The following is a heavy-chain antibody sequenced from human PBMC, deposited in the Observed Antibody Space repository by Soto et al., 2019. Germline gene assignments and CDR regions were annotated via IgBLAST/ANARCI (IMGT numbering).Heavy chain of an antibody. CDR1: GGSISSSGYY. D-gene: IGHD3-3*01. CDR2: IHYSGTT. Sequence: QLQLQESGPGLVKPSETLSLTCTVSGGSISSSGYYWGWIRQPPGKGLEWIGSIHYSGTTYYNPSLRIRLTISVDTSMNQFSLNLSSVTAADTAVYYCARSQGITTFNWFDPWGQGTLVTVSS. V-gene: IGHV4-39*01. J-gene: IGHJ5*02. CDR3: ARSQGITTFNWFDP.